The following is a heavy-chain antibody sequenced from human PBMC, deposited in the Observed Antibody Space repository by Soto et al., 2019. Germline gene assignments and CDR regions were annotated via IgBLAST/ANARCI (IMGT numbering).Heavy chain of an antibody. J-gene: IGHJ4*02. CDR3: ARDRRNFGVTFDT. Sequence: QVQLQESGPGLVKPSGTLSLTCDVFGASITSSNWWSWVRQSPGGGMEGIGEVFHGGSTNYNPSLKSRVTVSVGKSKDQFSLILTSLTAADAAVYYWARDRRNFGVTFDTWGQGIRVTVAS. D-gene: IGHD2-8*01. V-gene: IGHV4-4*02. CDR2: VFHGGST. CDR1: GASITSSNW.